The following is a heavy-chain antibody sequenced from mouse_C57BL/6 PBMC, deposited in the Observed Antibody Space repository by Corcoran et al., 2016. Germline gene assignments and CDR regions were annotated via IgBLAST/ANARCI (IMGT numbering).Heavy chain of an antibody. CDR3: ARCGLPDYFDY. Sequence: EVQLQQSGPELVKPGASVKIPCKASGYTFTDYNMDWVKQSHGKSLEWIGDINPNNGGTIYNQKFKGKATLTVDKSSSTAHMELRSLTSEDTAVYYCARCGLPDYFDYWGQGTTLTVSS. CDR1: GYTFTDYN. V-gene: IGHV1-18*01. J-gene: IGHJ2*01. CDR2: INPNNGGT.